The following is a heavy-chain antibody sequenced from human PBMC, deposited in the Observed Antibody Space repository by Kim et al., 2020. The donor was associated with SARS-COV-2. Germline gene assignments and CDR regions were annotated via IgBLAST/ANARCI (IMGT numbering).Heavy chain of an antibody. V-gene: IGHV3-33*06. CDR3: AKGPGSSWSPLDY. D-gene: IGHD6-13*01. Sequence: GRSLRLSCAASGFTFSSYGMHWVRQAPGKGLEWVAVIWYDGSNKYYADSVKGRFTISRDNSKNTLYLQMNSLRAEDTAVYYCAKGPGSSWSPLDYWGQGTLVTVSS. J-gene: IGHJ4*02. CDR2: IWYDGSNK. CDR1: GFTFSSYG.